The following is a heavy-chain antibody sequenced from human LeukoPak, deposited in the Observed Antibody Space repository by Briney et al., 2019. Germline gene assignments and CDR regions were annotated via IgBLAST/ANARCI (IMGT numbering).Heavy chain of an antibody. V-gene: IGHV3-23*01. CDR1: GFPFSETA. CDR2: ITRGGSP. Sequence: PGGSLRLSCVASGFPFSETAMTWVRQAPGKGLEWLSVITRGGSPYYADSVKGRFTISRDNARNTVYLQLNSLRNEDTALCYCAKEHLKYANDNRGSFDYWGQGTLVTVSS. CDR3: AKEHLKYANDNRGSFDY. D-gene: IGHD3-22*01. J-gene: IGHJ4*02.